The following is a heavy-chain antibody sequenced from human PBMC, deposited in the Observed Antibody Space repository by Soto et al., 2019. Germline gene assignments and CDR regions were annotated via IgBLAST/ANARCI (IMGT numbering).Heavy chain of an antibody. D-gene: IGHD1-26*01. V-gene: IGHV4-59*01. CDR1: GVSISSYY. Sequence: SETLSLTCTVSGVSISSYYWSWIRQPPEKGLEWIGYIYYSGSTNYNPSLKSRVTISVDTSKNQFSLKLSSVTAADTAVYYCARAPGWELQLQSMNYYGMDVWGQGTTVTSP. J-gene: IGHJ6*02. CDR2: IYYSGST. CDR3: ARAPGWELQLQSMNYYGMDV.